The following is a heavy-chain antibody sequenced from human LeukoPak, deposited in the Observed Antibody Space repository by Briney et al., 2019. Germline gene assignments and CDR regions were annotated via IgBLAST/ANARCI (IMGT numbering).Heavy chain of an antibody. CDR1: GFTFRSHA. CDR2: IYENGGTT. CDR3: AKDPTKYYYDSSGYFGQN. Sequence: GGSLRLSCVGSGFTFRSHAMSWVRQAPEKGLEFVSGIYENGGTTYYADSVKGRFSISRDNSKNTLYLQMNSLRAEDTAVYYCAKDPTKYYYDSSGYFGQNWGQGTLVTVSS. V-gene: IGHV3-23*01. D-gene: IGHD3-22*01. J-gene: IGHJ4*02.